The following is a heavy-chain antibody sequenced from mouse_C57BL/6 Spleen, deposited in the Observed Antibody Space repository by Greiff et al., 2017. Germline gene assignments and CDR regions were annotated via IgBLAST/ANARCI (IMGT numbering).Heavy chain of an antibody. CDR1: GYTFTSYW. CDR3: ARTYYGSSYAFDY. Sequence: QVQLQQSGAELVRPGSSVKLSCKASGYTFTSYWMDWVKQRPGQGLEWIGNIYPSDSETHYNQKFKDKATLTVDKSSSTAYMQLSSLTSEDSAVYYCARTYYGSSYAFDYWGQGTTLTVSS. V-gene: IGHV1-61*01. D-gene: IGHD1-1*01. CDR2: IYPSDSET. J-gene: IGHJ2*01.